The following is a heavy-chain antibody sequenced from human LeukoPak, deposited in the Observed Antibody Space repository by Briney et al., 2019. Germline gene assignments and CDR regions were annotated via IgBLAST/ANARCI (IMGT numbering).Heavy chain of an antibody. CDR2: IYHSGST. CDR3: ARGTWSCSSTSCLNWFDP. V-gene: IGHV4-30-2*01. J-gene: IGHJ5*02. Sequence: SQTLSLTCAVSGGSISSGGYSWSWIRQPPGKGLEWIGYIYHSGSTYYNPSLKSRVTISVDGSKNQFSLKLSSVTAADTAVYYCARGTWSCSSTSCLNWFDPWGQGTLVTVSS. CDR1: GGSISSGGYS. D-gene: IGHD2-2*01.